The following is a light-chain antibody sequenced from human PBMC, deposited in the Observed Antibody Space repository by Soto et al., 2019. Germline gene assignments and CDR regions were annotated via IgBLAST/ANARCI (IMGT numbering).Light chain of an antibody. J-gene: IGKJ4*01. CDR3: QHYQRYPPS. V-gene: IGKV1-16*01. Sequence: DIQMTQSPSSLSASVGDRVTITCRASHPININLVWFQQKPGKAPKSLIYAATNLQSGVPSRFRGSGGGTDFSLTISSLQPEVVATYYCQHYQRYPPSFGGGTKLEIK. CDR2: AAT. CDR1: HPININ.